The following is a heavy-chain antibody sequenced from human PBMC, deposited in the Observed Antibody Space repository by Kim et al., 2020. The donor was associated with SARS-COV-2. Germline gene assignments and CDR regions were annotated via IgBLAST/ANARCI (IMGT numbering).Heavy chain of an antibody. V-gene: IGHV3-21*01. CDR1: GFTFSSYS. D-gene: IGHD2-8*02. J-gene: IGHJ4*02. CDR2: ISSSSSYI. CDR3: ARDGYWTRTFDY. Sequence: GGSLRLSCAASGFTFSSYSMNWVRQAPGKGLEWVSSISSSSSYIYYADSVKGRFTISRDNAKNSLYLQMNSLRAEDTAVYYCARDGYWTRTFDYWGQGTLFTVSS.